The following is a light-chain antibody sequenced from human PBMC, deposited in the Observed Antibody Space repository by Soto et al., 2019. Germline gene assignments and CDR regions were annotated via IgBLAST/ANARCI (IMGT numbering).Light chain of an antibody. V-gene: IGKV1-5*01. J-gene: IGKJ4*01. Sequence: DIQMTQSPSTLSASIGDRVTITCRASQSSTNWLAWYQQKPGKAPKLLIYDASALPRGVPSRFSGSGSGTEFTLTISSLQPDDFATYFCQQYDSYPLTFGGGTKVDIK. CDR3: QQYDSYPLT. CDR2: DAS. CDR1: QSSTNW.